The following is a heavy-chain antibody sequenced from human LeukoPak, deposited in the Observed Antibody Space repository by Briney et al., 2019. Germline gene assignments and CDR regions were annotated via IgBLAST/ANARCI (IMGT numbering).Heavy chain of an antibody. CDR2: INPTSGRT. CDR3: ASGGEFRGSAFDI. J-gene: IGHJ3*02. CDR1: TYIFNKYY. Sequence: ASVKISCTASTYIFNKYYIHWVRQAPGRGLEWMGIINPTSGRTSYAQKFQARVTMTRDMSTNTMYMDLSSLISEDTAVYYCASGGEFRGSAFDIWGQGTTVIVSS. V-gene: IGHV1-46*02. D-gene: IGHD3-10*01.